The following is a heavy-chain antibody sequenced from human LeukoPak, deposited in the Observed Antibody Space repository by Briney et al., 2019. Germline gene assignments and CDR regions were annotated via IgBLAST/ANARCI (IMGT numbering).Heavy chain of an antibody. V-gene: IGHV4-61*02. J-gene: IGHJ3*02. CDR2: IYTSGST. CDR1: GGSISSGSYY. CDR3: ARCMTTVVTDAFDI. Sequence: SETLSLTCTVSGGSISSGSYYWSWLRQPAGKGLEWIGRIYTSGSTNYNPSLKSRVTISVDTSKNQFSLKLSSVTAADTAVYYCARCMTTVVTDAFDIWGQGTMVTVSS. D-gene: IGHD4-23*01.